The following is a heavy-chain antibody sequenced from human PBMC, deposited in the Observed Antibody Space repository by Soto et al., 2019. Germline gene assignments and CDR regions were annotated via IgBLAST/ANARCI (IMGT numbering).Heavy chain of an antibody. Sequence: HGESLKISCKGSGYSFAGYWITWVRQKPGKGLEWMGRIDPSDSQTYYSPSFRGHVTISATKSITTVFLQWSSLRASDTAMYYCARQIYDSDTGPNFQYYFDSWGQGTLVTVS. CDR1: GYSFAGYW. CDR2: IDPSDSQT. CDR3: ARQIYDSDTGPNFQYYFDS. D-gene: IGHD3-22*01. J-gene: IGHJ4*02. V-gene: IGHV5-10-1*01.